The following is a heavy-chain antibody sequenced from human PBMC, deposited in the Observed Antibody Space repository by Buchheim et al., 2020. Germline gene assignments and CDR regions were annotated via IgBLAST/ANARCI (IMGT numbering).Heavy chain of an antibody. D-gene: IGHD2-15*01. Sequence: EVQLVESGGGLVKPGGSLRLSCAASGFTFSNAWMSWVRQAPGKGLEWVGRIKSKTDGGTTDYAAPVKGRFTISRHDSKNTLYLQMNSLKTEDTAVYYCTTSIAVVVAATTVGLAEYFQHWGQGTL. V-gene: IGHV3-15*07. J-gene: IGHJ1*01. CDR3: TTSIAVVVAATTVGLAEYFQH. CDR1: GFTFSNAW. CDR2: IKSKTDGGTT.